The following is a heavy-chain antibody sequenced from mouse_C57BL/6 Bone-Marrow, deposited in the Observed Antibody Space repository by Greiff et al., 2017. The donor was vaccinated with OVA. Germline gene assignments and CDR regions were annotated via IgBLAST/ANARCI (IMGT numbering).Heavy chain of an antibody. CDR2: IYPGDGDT. CDR1: GYAFSSYW. V-gene: IGHV1-80*01. J-gene: IGHJ1*03. Sequence: QVQLKESGAELVKPGASVKISCKASGYAFSSYWMNWVKQRPGKGLEWIGQIYPGDGDTNYNGKFKGKATLTADKSSSTAYMQLSSLTSEDSAVYFCARCPYYGSSYDFDVWGTGTTVTVSS. CDR3: ARCPYYGSSYDFDV. D-gene: IGHD1-1*01.